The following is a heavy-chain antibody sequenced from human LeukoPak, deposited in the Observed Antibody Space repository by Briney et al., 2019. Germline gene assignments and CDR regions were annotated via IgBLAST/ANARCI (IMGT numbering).Heavy chain of an antibody. CDR1: GFTFSTYA. J-gene: IGHJ5*02. D-gene: IGHD6-13*01. Sequence: PGGSLRLSCAASGFTFSTYAMSWVRQAPGKGLEWVSAISGSGGSTYYADSVKGRFTISRDNSKNTLSLQMNSLRAEDTAVYYCAKETNPGIAAAVFDPWGQGTLVTVSS. CDR3: AKETNPGIAAAVFDP. CDR2: ISGSGGST. V-gene: IGHV3-23*01.